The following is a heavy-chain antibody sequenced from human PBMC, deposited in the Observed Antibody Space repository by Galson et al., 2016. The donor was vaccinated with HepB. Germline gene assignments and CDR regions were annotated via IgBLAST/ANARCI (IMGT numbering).Heavy chain of an antibody. V-gene: IGHV3-9*01. CDR2: ISWNSSNM. D-gene: IGHD3-3*01. J-gene: IGHJ6*02. Sequence: SLRLSCAASGFNFDSYAMSWVRHAPGKGLEWVSGISWNSSNMDYVDSVKGRFTISRDNAKNSLYLQMNSLRPEDTALYYCAKEIWDFWSGYTTLQAMDVWGQGTTVTVSS. CDR3: AKEIWDFWSGYTTLQAMDV. CDR1: GFNFDSYA.